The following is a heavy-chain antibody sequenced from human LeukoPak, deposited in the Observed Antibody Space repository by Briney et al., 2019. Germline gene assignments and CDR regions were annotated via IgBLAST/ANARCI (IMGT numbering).Heavy chain of an antibody. CDR2: IKRDGSDK. D-gene: IGHD5-12*01. Sequence: PGGCLRLSCAASGFTFSSYWMSWVRQAPGKGLEWVAGIKRDGSDKYYVDSVKGRFAISRDNPKNSLYLQMNSLRAEDTAVYYCVRDIGYGDYWGQGTLVTVSS. CDR3: VRDIGYGDY. CDR1: GFTFSSYW. V-gene: IGHV3-7*01. J-gene: IGHJ4*02.